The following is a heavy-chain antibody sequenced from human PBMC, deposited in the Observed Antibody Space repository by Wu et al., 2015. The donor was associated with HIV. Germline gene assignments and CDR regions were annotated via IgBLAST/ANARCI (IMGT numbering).Heavy chain of an antibody. J-gene: IGHJ4*02. Sequence: QVLLVQSGAEVRKPGASVKVSCKASGYRFTGYYMHWVRQAPGQGLEWMGWINPNSGGTNYAQKFQGRVTMTRDTSIYTAYMELSRLRSDDTAVYYCARDIFAYNQIDYWGQGTLVTVSS. CDR3: ARDIFAYNQIDY. CDR1: GYRFTGYY. CDR2: INPNSGGT. V-gene: IGHV1-2*02. D-gene: IGHD1-1*01.